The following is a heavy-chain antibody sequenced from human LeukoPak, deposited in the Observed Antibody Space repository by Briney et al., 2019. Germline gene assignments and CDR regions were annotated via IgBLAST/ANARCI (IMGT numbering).Heavy chain of an antibody. CDR2: ISAGGTT. CDR1: GFTFSPYA. J-gene: IGHJ6*03. CDR3: AKAVSRLGESFSSYYYMDV. V-gene: IGHV3-23*01. Sequence: PGGSLRLSCAASGFTFSPYAMSWVRQAPGKGLEWVSAISAGGTTYYSDSVKGRFTTSKDNSKSTLYLEVNSLRADDTAVYYCAKAVSRLGESFSSYYYMDVWGRGTTVTVSS. D-gene: IGHD3-16*01.